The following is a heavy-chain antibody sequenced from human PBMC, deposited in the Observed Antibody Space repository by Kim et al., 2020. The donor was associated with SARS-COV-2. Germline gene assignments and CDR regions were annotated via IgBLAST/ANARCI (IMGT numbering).Heavy chain of an antibody. D-gene: IGHD6-19*01. J-gene: IGHJ6*02. Sequence: GNTNYAQKLQGRVTMTTDTSTSTAYMELRSLRSDDTAVYYCAFYSSGLDVWGQGTTVTVSS. CDR2: GNT. CDR3: AFYSSGLDV. V-gene: IGHV1-18*01.